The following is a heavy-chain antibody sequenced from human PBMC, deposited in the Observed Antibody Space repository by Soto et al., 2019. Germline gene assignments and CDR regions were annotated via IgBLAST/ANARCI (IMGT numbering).Heavy chain of an antibody. D-gene: IGHD3-22*01. CDR3: AHSAFYSDSSGYAGYYFDY. CDR2: IYWDDDK. V-gene: IGHV2-5*02. J-gene: IGHJ4*02. Sequence: GLDLEWLAFIYWDDDKRYSPSLQSRLTITMDTSKNQVVLTMTNMDPVDTATYYCAHSAFYSDSSGYAGYYFDYWGQGTLVTVSS.